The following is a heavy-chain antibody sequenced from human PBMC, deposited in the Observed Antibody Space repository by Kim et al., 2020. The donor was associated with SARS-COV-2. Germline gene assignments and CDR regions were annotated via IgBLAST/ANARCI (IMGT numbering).Heavy chain of an antibody. CDR3: AAAYVDYGGPRDYYYYYMDV. Sequence: SVKVSCKASGFTFTSSAVQWVRQARGQRLEWIGWIVVGSGNTNYAQKFQERVTITRDMTTSTAYMELSSLRSEDTAVYYCAAAYVDYGGPRDYYYYYMDVWGKGTTVTVSS. J-gene: IGHJ6*03. CDR1: GFTFTSSA. CDR2: IVVGSGNT. D-gene: IGHD4-17*01. V-gene: IGHV1-58*01.